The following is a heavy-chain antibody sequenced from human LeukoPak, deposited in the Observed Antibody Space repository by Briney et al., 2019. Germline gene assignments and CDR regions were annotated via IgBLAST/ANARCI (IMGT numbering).Heavy chain of an antibody. V-gene: IGHV4-59*11. CDR1: GGSLSNHY. D-gene: IGHD2-2*01. J-gene: IGHJ4*02. CDR2: IFSTGTT. CDR3: ARFSSGCTTASCYLTY. Sequence: SETLSLTCTVSGGSLSNHYWSWIRQPPGKGLELLGHIFSTGTTFYNPYLISRVSISLDTSRNQYFLRLTSVTTADTALYYCARFSSGCTTASCYLTYWGQGILVTVSP.